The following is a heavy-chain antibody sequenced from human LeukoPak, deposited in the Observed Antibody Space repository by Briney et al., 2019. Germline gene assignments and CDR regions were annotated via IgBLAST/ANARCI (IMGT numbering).Heavy chain of an antibody. V-gene: IGHV3-30*18. CDR3: AKDTLDYYDSSAFDI. D-gene: IGHD3-22*01. J-gene: IGHJ3*02. CDR2: ISYDGSNK. Sequence: PGGSLRLSCAASGFTFSGYGMHLVRQAPGKGLEWVAVISYDGSNKYYADSVKGRFTISRDNSKNTLYLQMNSLRAEDTAVYYCAKDTLDYYDSSAFDIWGQGTMVTVSS. CDR1: GFTFSGYG.